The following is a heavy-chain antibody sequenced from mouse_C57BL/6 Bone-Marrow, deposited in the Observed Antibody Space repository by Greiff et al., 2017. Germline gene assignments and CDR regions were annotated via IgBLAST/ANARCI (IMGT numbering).Heavy chain of an antibody. Sequence: EVQLVESEGGLVQPGSSMKLSCTASGFTFSDYYMAWVRQVPEKGLEWVANINYDGSSTYYLDSLKSRFIISRDNAKNLLYLQMSSLKSEDTATYYCARVKSTMITTREVYFDYWGQGTTLTVSS. CDR3: ARVKSTMITTREVYFDY. V-gene: IGHV5-16*01. J-gene: IGHJ2*01. D-gene: IGHD2-4*01. CDR1: GFTFSDYY. CDR2: INYDGSST.